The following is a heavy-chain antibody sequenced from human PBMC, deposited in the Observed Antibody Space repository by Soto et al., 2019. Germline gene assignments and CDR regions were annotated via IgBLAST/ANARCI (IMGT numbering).Heavy chain of an antibody. CDR3: ARVIGNWNYQGLNWFDP. Sequence: ASVKVSCKASGYTFTSYGISWVRQAPGQGLEWMGWNSAYNGNTNYAQKLQGRVTMTTDTSTSTAYMELRSLRSDDTAVYYCARVIGNWNYQGLNWFDPWGQGTLVTVSS. CDR1: GYTFTSYG. CDR2: NSAYNGNT. D-gene: IGHD1-7*01. V-gene: IGHV1-18*01. J-gene: IGHJ5*02.